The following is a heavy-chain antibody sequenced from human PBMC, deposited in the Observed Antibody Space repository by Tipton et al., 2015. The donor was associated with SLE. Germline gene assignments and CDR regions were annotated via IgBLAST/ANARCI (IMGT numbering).Heavy chain of an antibody. CDR3: TRHAEVPSADPDFDH. V-gene: IGHV3-73*01. D-gene: IGHD2-2*01. Sequence: GSLRLSCAASGFTFSGSAMHWVRQAPGKGLEWVGRIRTKARSHATTYAAPVRGRFTISRDDSKNTAYLQMDNLKTEDTAVYYCTRHAEVPSADPDFDHWGQGTLVTVSS. CDR1: GFTFSGSA. J-gene: IGHJ4*02. CDR2: IRTKARSHAT.